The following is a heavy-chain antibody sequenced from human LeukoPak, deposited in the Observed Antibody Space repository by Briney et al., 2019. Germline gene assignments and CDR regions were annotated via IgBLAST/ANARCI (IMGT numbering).Heavy chain of an antibody. D-gene: IGHD3-10*01. V-gene: IGHV3-21*01. CDR3: ASLLGPRSGKDV. Sequence: PGGSLRLSCAASGFTFSSYSMNWVRRAPGKGLEWVSSISSSSSYIYYADSVKGRFTISRDNAKNSLYLQMNSLRAEDTAVYYCASLLGPRSGKDVWGQGTTVTVSS. J-gene: IGHJ6*02. CDR2: ISSSSSYI. CDR1: GFTFSSYS.